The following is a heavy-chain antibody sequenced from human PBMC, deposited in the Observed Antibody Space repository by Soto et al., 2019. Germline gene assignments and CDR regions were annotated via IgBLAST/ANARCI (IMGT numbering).Heavy chain of an antibody. V-gene: IGHV3-66*01. CDR2: IYSGGST. CDR1: GFTVSSNY. Sequence: GRSLRLSCAAAGFTVSSNYMSWVRQAPGKGLEWVSVIYSGGSTYYADSVKGRFTISRDNSKNTLYLQMNSLRAEDTAVYYCARDRGGDYVDYYYMDVWGKGTTVTVSS. J-gene: IGHJ6*03. D-gene: IGHD2-21*02. CDR3: ARDRGGDYVDYYYMDV.